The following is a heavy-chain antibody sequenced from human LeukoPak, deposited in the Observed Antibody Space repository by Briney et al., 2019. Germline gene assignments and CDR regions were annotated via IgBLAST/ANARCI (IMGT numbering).Heavy chain of an antibody. CDR3: ARGGAEYCTNAKGHPVYGMDV. Sequence: PGGSLRLSCVVSGFTFSSYCMNWVRQAPGKGLEWVSSISAISNTIYYADSVKGRFTVSRDNAKNSLYLQMNSLTAEDTAVYYCARGGAEYCTNAKGHPVYGMDVWGQGTTVMVSS. J-gene: IGHJ6*02. CDR1: GFTFSSYC. V-gene: IGHV3-48*01. D-gene: IGHD2-8*01. CDR2: ISAISNTI.